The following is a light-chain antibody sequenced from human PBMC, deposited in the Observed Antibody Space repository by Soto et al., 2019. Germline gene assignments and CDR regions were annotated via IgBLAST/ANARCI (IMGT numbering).Light chain of an antibody. J-gene: IGKJ1*01. Sequence: DIQMSQSPSTLSGSVGDRVTITCRASQTMSSWLAWYQQKPGKAPKLLIYKASTLKSGVPSRFSGSGSGTEFTLTINSLQPNDFATYYCQQYNSYRTFGQGTKVDIK. CDR1: QTMSSW. CDR3: QQYNSYRT. V-gene: IGKV1-5*03. CDR2: KAS.